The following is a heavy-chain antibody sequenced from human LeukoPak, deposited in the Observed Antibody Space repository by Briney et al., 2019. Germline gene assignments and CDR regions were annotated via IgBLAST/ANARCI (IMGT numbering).Heavy chain of an antibody. CDR2: ISYDGSNK. CDR1: GFSFNSDW. J-gene: IGHJ4*02. Sequence: GGSLRLSCAASGFSFNSDWMDWVRQAPGKGLEWVAVISYDGSNKYYADSVKGRFTISRDNSKNTLYLQMNSLRAEDTAVYYCARARIAVAGLDYWGQGTLVTVSS. D-gene: IGHD6-19*01. V-gene: IGHV3-30*03. CDR3: ARARIAVAGLDY.